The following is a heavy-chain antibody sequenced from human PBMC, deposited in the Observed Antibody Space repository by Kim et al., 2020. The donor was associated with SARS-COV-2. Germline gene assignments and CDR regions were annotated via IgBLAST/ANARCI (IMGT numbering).Heavy chain of an antibody. V-gene: IGHV1-24*01. Sequence: ASVKVSCKVSGYTLTELSMHWVRQAPGKGPEWMGGFDPEDDETIYAQKFQGRVTMTEDTSTDTAYMELSSLKSEDTAVYYCATGNRSSGWDQGPYFDYWGQGTLVTVYS. CDR1: GYTLTELS. J-gene: IGHJ4*02. CDR3: ATGNRSSGWDQGPYFDY. D-gene: IGHD6-19*01. CDR2: FDPEDDET.